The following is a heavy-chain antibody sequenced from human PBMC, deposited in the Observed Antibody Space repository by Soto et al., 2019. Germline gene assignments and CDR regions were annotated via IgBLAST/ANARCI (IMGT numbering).Heavy chain of an antibody. V-gene: IGHV3-30-3*01. CDR3: ARDLMTTVTHEDSPFDD. Sequence: GGSLRLSCAASGFTFSSYAMHWVRQAPGKGLEWVAVISYDGSNKYYADSVKGRFTISRDNSKNTLYLQMNSLRAEDTAVYYCARDLMTTVTHEDSPFDDWGQGTLVTVSS. J-gene: IGHJ4*02. CDR2: ISYDGSNK. CDR1: GFTFSSYA. D-gene: IGHD4-17*01.